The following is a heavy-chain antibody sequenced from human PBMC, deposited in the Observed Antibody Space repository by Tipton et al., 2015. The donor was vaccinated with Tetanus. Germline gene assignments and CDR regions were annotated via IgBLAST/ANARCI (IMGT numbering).Heavy chain of an antibody. V-gene: IGHV4-4*07. D-gene: IGHD5-18*01. CDR3: VRGRGLGAYSFGFEY. J-gene: IGHJ4*02. CDR1: RGPISSYY. CDR2: ISNGNT. Sequence: TLSLTCTVSRGPISSYYWSWIRQPAGKGLEWVGHISNGNTDYSTSLKSRVTLSFKMSKNQFSLKLTSVTAADTAVYYCVRGRGLGAYSFGFEYWGQGALVTVSS.